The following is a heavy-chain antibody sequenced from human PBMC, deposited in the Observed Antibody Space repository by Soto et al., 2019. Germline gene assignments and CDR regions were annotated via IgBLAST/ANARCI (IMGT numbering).Heavy chain of an antibody. CDR3: ARGSGKTVTSKATFKRDY. Sequence: PSETLSLTCAVYGGSFSGYYWSWIRQPPGKGLEWIGEINHSGSTNYNPSLKSRVTISVDTSKNQFSLKLSSVTAADTAVYYCARGSGKTVTSKATFKRDYWGQGTLVTVSS. CDR1: GGSFSGYY. D-gene: IGHD4-17*01. CDR2: INHSGST. J-gene: IGHJ4*02. V-gene: IGHV4-34*01.